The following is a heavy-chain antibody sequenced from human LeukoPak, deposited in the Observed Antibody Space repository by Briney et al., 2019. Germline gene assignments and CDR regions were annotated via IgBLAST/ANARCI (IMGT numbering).Heavy chain of an antibody. CDR3: AREISHPDGAYFDY. D-gene: IGHD1-26*01. J-gene: IGHJ4*02. CDR2: ISGSGGST. CDR1: GFTFSSYA. Sequence: PGGSLRLSCAASGFTFSSYAMSWVRQAPGKGLEWVSAISGSGGSTYYADSVKGRFTISRDNSKNTLYLQMNSLRAEDTAVYYRAREISHPDGAYFDYWGQGTLVTVSS. V-gene: IGHV3-23*01.